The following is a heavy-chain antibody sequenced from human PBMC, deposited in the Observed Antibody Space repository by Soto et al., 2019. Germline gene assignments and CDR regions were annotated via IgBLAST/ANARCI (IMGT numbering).Heavy chain of an antibody. V-gene: IGHV4-30-2*01. Sequence: QLQLQESGSGLVKPSQTLSLTCAVAGGSISSGGYSWSWIRQPPGKGLEWIGYIYHSGSTYYNPSLKSRVTTSVDRSKNQFSLKLSSVTAADTAVYYCARGTHSHYYYYGMDVWGQGTTVTVSS. J-gene: IGHJ6*02. CDR1: GGSISSGGYS. CDR2: IYHSGST. CDR3: ARGTHSHYYYYGMDV.